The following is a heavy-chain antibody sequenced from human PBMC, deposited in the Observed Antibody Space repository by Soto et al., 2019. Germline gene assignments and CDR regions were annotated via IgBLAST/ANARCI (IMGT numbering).Heavy chain of an antibody. J-gene: IGHJ4*02. D-gene: IGHD3-3*01. V-gene: IGHV2-5*02. Sequence: QITLKESGPTGVKPTETLTLTCTFSGFSLTTSGVGVGWVRQSPGKAPEWLGLIYWDDDKRYSTSLKSRLTITKDTSKNQVVLTMANVDPADTATYYCAHRVLRTVFGLVTTTAIYFDFWGQGTPVVVSS. CDR2: IYWDDDK. CDR3: AHRVLRTVFGLVTTTAIYFDF. CDR1: GFSLTTSGVG.